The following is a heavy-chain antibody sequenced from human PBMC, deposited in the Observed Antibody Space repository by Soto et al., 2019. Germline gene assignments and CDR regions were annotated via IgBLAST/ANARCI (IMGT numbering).Heavy chain of an antibody. Sequence: PSETLSLTCTVSGDSITSSSHYWCWIRHPPGKGLECIANIYYDGNTYYNPSLKSRVAISLDTSKNQFSLRLNSVTAADTAVYYCARSSIEPRVFMYPFDSWGQGTLVTVSS. CDR2: IYYDGNT. J-gene: IGHJ4*02. CDR3: ARSSIEPRVFMYPFDS. CDR1: GDSITSSSHY. D-gene: IGHD6-6*01. V-gene: IGHV4-39*01.